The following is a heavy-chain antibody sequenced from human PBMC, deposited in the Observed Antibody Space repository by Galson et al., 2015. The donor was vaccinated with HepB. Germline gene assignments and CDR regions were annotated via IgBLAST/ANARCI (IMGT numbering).Heavy chain of an antibody. V-gene: IGHV3-9*01. CDR2: ISWNSGSI. CDR3: AKDMGTTVPGYMDV. J-gene: IGHJ6*03. D-gene: IGHD4-17*01. Sequence: SLRLSCAAPGFTFDGYAMHWVRQAPGKGLEWVSGISWNSGSIGYADSVKGRFTISRDNAKNSLYLQMNSLRAEDTALYYCAKDMGTTVPGYMDVWGKGTTVTVSS. CDR1: GFTFDGYA.